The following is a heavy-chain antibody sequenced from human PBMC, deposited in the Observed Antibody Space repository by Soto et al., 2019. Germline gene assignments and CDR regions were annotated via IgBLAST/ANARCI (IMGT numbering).Heavy chain of an antibody. D-gene: IGHD5-18*01. J-gene: IGHJ4*02. Sequence: EVQLLESGGGLVQPGGSLRLSCAASGFTFSTYAMTWVRQAPGKGLEWVSAISASGGSTYYADSVKGRFTISRDNSKNTLYLQMHSLIVEDTAVYYCAKVVFPSSYGYLFYYWGQGTLVTVSS. CDR2: ISASGGST. V-gene: IGHV3-23*01. CDR1: GFTFSTYA. CDR3: AKVVFPSSYGYLFYY.